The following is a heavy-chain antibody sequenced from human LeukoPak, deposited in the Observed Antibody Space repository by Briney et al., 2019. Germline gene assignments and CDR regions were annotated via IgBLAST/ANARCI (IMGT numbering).Heavy chain of an antibody. CDR3: AMPSIAARLGNGYYYMDV. CDR2: IIPIFGTA. Sequence: SVKVSCKASGGTFSSYAISWVRQAPGQGLERMGGIIPIFGTANYAQKFQGRVTITTDESTSTAYMELSSLRSEDTAVYYCAMPSIAARLGNGYYYMDVWGKGTTVTVSS. J-gene: IGHJ6*03. V-gene: IGHV1-69*05. CDR1: GGTFSSYA. D-gene: IGHD6-6*01.